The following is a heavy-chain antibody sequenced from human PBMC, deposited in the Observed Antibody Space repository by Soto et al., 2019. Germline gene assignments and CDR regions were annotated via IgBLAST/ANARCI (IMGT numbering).Heavy chain of an antibody. J-gene: IGHJ6*03. Sequence: QVHLVQSGAEVKKPGSSVTVSCKASGGTFSSYTISWVRQAPGQGLEWMGRIIPILGIANYAQKFQGRVTITADKSTRTAYMELSSVRSEDTAVYYCARGEPIYSGYNYYRDVWGKGTTVTVSS. CDR2: IIPILGIA. CDR1: GGTFSSYT. CDR3: ARGEPIYSGYNYYRDV. V-gene: IGHV1-69*02. D-gene: IGHD5-12*01.